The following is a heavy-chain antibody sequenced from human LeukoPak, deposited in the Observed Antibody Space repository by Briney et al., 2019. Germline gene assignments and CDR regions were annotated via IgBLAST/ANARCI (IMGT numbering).Heavy chain of an antibody. J-gene: IGHJ4*02. V-gene: IGHV1-46*01. CDR1: GYTFTSYY. D-gene: IGHD3-22*01. Sequence: ASVKVSCKASGYTFTSYYMHWVRQAHGQGLEWMGIINPSGGSTSYAQKFQGRVTMTRDTSTSTVYMELSSLRSEDTAVYYCARDQYYYDSSGYYLSHFDYWGQGTLVTVSS. CDR2: INPSGGST. CDR3: ARDQYYYDSSGYYLSHFDY.